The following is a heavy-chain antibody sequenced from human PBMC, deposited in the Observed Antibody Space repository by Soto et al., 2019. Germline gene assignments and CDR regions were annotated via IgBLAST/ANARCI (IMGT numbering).Heavy chain of an antibody. CDR2: MYYSGNA. CDR1: GASISRYY. CDR3: AREYPVHSAYFDY. Sequence: QVQLQESGPGLVKPSETLSLTCTVSGASISRYYWSWIRQSPGKGLEWIGYMYYSGNANYNPSLRSRITISVDTSKNQFSLNLNSVTAADTPVYYCAREYPVHSAYFDYWGQGILVTVSS. V-gene: IGHV4-59*01. J-gene: IGHJ4*02. D-gene: IGHD1-26*01.